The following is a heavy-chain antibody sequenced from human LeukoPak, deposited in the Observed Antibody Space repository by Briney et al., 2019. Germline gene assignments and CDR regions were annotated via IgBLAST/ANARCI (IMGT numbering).Heavy chain of an antibody. CDR2: IGGGGRYI. Sequence: GGSLRLSCAASGFTFSTYTMNWVRQAPGKGLEWVSSIGGGGRYIYYADSMQGRFTISRDNAKNSLFLQMHSLSAEDTALYYCARVSRVAYTSSWYLDYWGQGTLVTVSS. D-gene: IGHD6-13*01. J-gene: IGHJ4*02. CDR3: ARVSRVAYTSSWYLDY. CDR1: GFTFSTYT. V-gene: IGHV3-21*01.